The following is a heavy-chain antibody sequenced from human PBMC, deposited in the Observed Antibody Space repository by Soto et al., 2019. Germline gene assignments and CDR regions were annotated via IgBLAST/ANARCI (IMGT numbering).Heavy chain of an antibody. CDR2: IIPIFGTA. CDR3: ARDSNYDFWSGYYTRPYYYGMDV. J-gene: IGHJ6*02. V-gene: IGHV1-69*13. Sequence: GASVKVSCKASGGTVSSHAISWVRQAPGQGLEWMGGIIPIFGTANYAQKFQGRVTITADESTSTAYMELSSLRSEDTAVYYCARDSNYDFWSGYYTRPYYYGMDVWGQGTTVTVSS. D-gene: IGHD3-3*01. CDR1: GGTVSSHA.